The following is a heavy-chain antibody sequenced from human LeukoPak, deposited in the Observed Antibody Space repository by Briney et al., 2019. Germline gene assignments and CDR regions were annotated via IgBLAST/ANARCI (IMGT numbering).Heavy chain of an antibody. CDR2: INSDGNST. CDR3: ARAYYDSSGRYFDY. J-gene: IGHJ4*02. CDR1: GFTFNRYW. D-gene: IGHD3-22*01. V-gene: IGHV3-74*01. Sequence: PGGSLRLSCAASGFTFNRYWMHWVRQAPGKGLVWVSRINSDGNSTSYADSVKGRFTISRDNAKGTLYLQMNSLRAEDTAVYYCARAYYDSSGRYFDYWGQGTLVTVSS.